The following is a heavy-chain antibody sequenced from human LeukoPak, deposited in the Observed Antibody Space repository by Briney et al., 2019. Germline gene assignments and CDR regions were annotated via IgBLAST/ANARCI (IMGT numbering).Heavy chain of an antibody. J-gene: IGHJ6*03. CDR2: IYYSGST. V-gene: IGHV4-39*01. CDR3: ASWWARGYYMDV. D-gene: IGHD2-8*02. CDR1: GGSISSSSYY. Sequence: PSETLSLTCTVSGGSISSSSYYWGWIRQPPGKGLEWIGSIYYSGSTYYNPSLKSRVTISVDTSKNQFSLKLSSVTAADTAAYYCASWWARGYYMDVWGKGTTVTVSS.